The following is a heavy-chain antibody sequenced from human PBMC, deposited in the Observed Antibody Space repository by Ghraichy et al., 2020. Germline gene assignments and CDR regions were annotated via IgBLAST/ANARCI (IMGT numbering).Heavy chain of an antibody. D-gene: IGHD4-11*01. Sequence: ASVKVSCKASGYTFTSYSMHWVRQAPGQRLEWMGWINAGNGNTKYSQKFQGRVTITRDTSASTAYMELSSLRSEDTAVYYCAREVTVKYEGNAAQDYWGQGTLVTVCS. CDR1: GYTFTSYS. V-gene: IGHV1-3*01. CDR2: INAGNGNT. CDR3: AREVTVKYEGNAAQDY. J-gene: IGHJ4*02.